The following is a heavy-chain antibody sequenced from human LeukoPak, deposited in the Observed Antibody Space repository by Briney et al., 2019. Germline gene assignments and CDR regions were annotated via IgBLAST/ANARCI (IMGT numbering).Heavy chain of an antibody. V-gene: IGHV4-39*01. Sequence: SETLSLTCTVSGGSISSSDYYWGWIRQPPGKGLEWIGTIYYSATSYYSGTSYFNPSLKSRVTISVDTPKNQFSLKLSSVTAADTALYCARQEGGTWEYNWFDPWGQGTLVTVSS. CDR3: ARQEGGTWEYNWFDP. CDR1: GGSISSSDYY. J-gene: IGHJ5*02. CDR2: IYYSATSYYSGTS. D-gene: IGHD1-26*01.